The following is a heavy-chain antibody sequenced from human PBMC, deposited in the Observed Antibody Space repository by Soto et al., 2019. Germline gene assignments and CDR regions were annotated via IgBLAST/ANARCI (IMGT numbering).Heavy chain of an antibody. V-gene: IGHV3-30*18. J-gene: IGHJ6*03. CDR3: AKDALLLGSGSYPSIYYMDV. CDR1: GFTFSSYG. D-gene: IGHD3-10*02. CDR2: ISYDGSNK. Sequence: QVQLVESGGGVVQPGRSLRLSCAASGFTFSSYGMHWVRQAPGKGLEWVAVISYDGSNKYYADSVKGRFTISRHNSKNTLYLQMNSLRAEDTAVYYCAKDALLLGSGSYPSIYYMDVWGKGTTVTVSS.